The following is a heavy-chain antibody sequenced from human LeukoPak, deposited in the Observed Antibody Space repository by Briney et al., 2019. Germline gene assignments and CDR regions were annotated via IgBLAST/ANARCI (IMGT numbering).Heavy chain of an antibody. CDR1: GFPFRSYA. V-gene: IGHV3-23*01. CDR2: VSGSAAST. J-gene: IGHJ4*02. Sequence: GGSLRLSCAASGFPFRSYAISWVRQAPGKGLEWVSAVSGSAASTYYADPVKGRFTISRDNSNNILILQMNSLRAEDTAIYYCAKDPGYSSGWPVFDYWGQGTLVTVSS. D-gene: IGHD6-19*01. CDR3: AKDPGYSSGWPVFDY.